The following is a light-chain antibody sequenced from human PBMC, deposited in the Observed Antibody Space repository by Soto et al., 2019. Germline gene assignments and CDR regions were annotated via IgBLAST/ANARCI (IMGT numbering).Light chain of an antibody. CDR3: QTWDTGIQV. Sequence: QSALTQSPSASASPGASVKLTCTLSSGHSTYTIAWHQQHPGKGPRYLMRLKNDGSHTKGDGIPDRFSGSSFGAERYLTISSLQSEDEADYYCQTWDTGIQVFGAGTKLTVL. CDR1: SGHSTYT. CDR2: LKNDGSH. V-gene: IGLV4-69*01. J-gene: IGLJ2*01.